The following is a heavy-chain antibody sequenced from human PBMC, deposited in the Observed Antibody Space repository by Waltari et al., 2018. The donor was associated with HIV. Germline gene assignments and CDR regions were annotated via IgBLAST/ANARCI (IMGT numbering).Heavy chain of an antibody. CDR1: GGSFSGYY. CDR2: IHPHGTT. V-gene: IGHV4-34*01. D-gene: IGHD6-6*01. Sequence: QVHLQQWGAGPLKPSETLSLTCAVHGGSFSGYYWTWIRHPPGKGLEWIGEIHPHGTTTYNPALKGRLTLSVDTPKSQFSLNLTSVTAADTAVYHCVRDRPVRLSRGGFTPPDSSSSSPAISWGRGTLITVSS. J-gene: IGHJ1*01. CDR3: VRDRPVRLSRGGFTPPDSSSSSPAIS.